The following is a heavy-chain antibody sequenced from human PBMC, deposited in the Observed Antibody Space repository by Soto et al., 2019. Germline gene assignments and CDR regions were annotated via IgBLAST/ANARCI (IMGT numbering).Heavy chain of an antibody. Sequence: QVQLVESGGGVVQPGRSLRLSCAASGFTFSTYGMHWVRQAPGKGLEWVAVISYDGSKKSYADSVKGRFTISRDNSKNTLHPQRNSLRTDDTALYYCAKGGGELTICGQGTMVTVSS. CDR3: AKGGGELTI. V-gene: IGHV3-30*18. CDR2: ISYDGSKK. CDR1: GFTFSTYG. J-gene: IGHJ3*02. D-gene: IGHD1-7*01.